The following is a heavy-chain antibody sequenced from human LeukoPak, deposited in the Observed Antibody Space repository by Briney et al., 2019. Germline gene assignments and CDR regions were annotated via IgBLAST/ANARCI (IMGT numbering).Heavy chain of an antibody. CDR3: ATPTLPGYSSGWYDY. Sequence: GASVKVSCKASGGTFSSYAISWVRQAPGRGLEWMGRIIPILGIANYAQKFQGGVTITADKSTSTAYMELSSLRSEDTAVYYCATPTLPGYSSGWYDYWGQGTLVTVSS. J-gene: IGHJ4*02. CDR1: GGTFSSYA. D-gene: IGHD6-19*01. CDR2: IIPILGIA. V-gene: IGHV1-69*04.